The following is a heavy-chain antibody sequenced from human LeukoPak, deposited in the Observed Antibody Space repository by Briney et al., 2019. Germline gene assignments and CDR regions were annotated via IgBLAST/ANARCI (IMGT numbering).Heavy chain of an antibody. J-gene: IGHJ4*02. D-gene: IGHD3-10*01. CDR2: LRGEENEI. CDR1: VFTFRIHW. V-gene: IGHV3-74*01. Sequence: GRSLRLSCEASVFTFRIHWMHWVSDVPGRGRVCVVRLRGEENEIDYADSVKGRFTIYRDNPKNTLYLQMNSLRGEDTAVYFCARGHVPGSTRHWDFWGQGTLVTVSS. CDR3: ARGHVPGSTRHWDF.